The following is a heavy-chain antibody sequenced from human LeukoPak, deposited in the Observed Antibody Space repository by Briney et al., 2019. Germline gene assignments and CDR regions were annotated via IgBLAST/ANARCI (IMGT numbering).Heavy chain of an antibody. CDR2: IYYSGST. J-gene: IGHJ4*02. D-gene: IGHD7-27*01. V-gene: IGHV4-59*01. CDR3: ARGGADWGQYFDY. CDR1: GGSISSYY. Sequence: PSETLSLTCTVSGGSISSYYWSWIRQPPGKGLEWIGYIYYSGSTNYNPSLKSRVTISVDTPKNQFSLKLSSVTAADTAVYYCARGGADWGQYFDYWGQGTLVTVSS.